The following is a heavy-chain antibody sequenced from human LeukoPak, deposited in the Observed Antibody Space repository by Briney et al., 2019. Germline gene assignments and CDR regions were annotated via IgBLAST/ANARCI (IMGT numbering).Heavy chain of an antibody. V-gene: IGHV3-33*01. Sequence: GSLRLSCAASGFTFSSYGMHWVRQAPGKGLEWVAVIWYDGSNKYYADSVKGRFTISRDNSKNTLYLQMNSLRAEDTAVYYCARNDYSDYLSDYWGQGTLVTVSS. CDR1: GFTFSSYG. CDR2: IWYDGSNK. D-gene: IGHD4-11*01. J-gene: IGHJ4*02. CDR3: ARNDYSDYLSDY.